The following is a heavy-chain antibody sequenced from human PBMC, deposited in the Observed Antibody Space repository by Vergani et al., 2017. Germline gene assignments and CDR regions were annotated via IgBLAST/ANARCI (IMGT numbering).Heavy chain of an antibody. CDR3: ARVADYGVVGGWFDP. D-gene: IGHD4-17*01. J-gene: IGHJ5*02. V-gene: IGHV3-48*03. CDR1: GFTFSSYE. Sequence: VQLVESGGGVVQPGRSLRLSCAASGFTFSSYEMNWVRQAPGKGLEWVSYISSSGSTIYYADSVKGRFTISRDNAKNSLYLQMNSLRAEDTAVYYCARVADYGVVGGWFDPWGQGTLVTVSS. CDR2: ISSSGSTI.